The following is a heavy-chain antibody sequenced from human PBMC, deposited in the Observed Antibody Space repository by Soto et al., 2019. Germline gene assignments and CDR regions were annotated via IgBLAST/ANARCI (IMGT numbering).Heavy chain of an antibody. D-gene: IGHD3-3*01. Sequence: NPAETVTLTCTFYLRTVSGYYWRWTGYPPGKGLEWIGEINHRGNTNYNPSVKIRVTISVDTSTNQFSLKLSSVTAADTAVYYCALAPYDFWSGYYQHYFDYSGQGTLVTVSS. J-gene: IGHJ4*02. V-gene: IGHV4-34*08. CDR2: INHRGNT. CDR3: ALAPYDFWSGYYQHYFDY. CDR1: LRTVSGYY.